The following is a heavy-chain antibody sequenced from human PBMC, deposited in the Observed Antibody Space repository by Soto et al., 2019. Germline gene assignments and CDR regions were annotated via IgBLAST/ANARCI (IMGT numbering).Heavy chain of an antibody. CDR2: IYPGDSDT. CDR3: ARAYCGGDCYSYNWFDP. J-gene: IGHJ5*02. Sequence: PGESLKISCKGSGYSFTSYWIGWVRQMPGKGLEWMGIIYPGDSDTRCSPSFQGQVTISADKSISTAYLQWSSLKASDTAMYYCARAYCGGDCYSYNWFDPWGQGTLVTVSS. D-gene: IGHD2-21*02. V-gene: IGHV5-51*01. CDR1: GYSFTSYW.